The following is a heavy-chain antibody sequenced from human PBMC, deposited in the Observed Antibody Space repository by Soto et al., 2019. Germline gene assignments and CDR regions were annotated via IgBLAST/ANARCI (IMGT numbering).Heavy chain of an antibody. Sequence: SETLSLTCTVSGGCISSYYWCWIRQHPGKGLEWIENIYYSGSTYYNSSLNSRVTISVDTSKNQFSLKLSSVTAADTAVYLCARGRSDNCDIPYGMDVWGQGTTVTVSS. V-gene: IGHV4-30-4*08. D-gene: IGHD3-9*01. CDR3: ARGRSDNCDIPYGMDV. CDR1: GGCISSYY. J-gene: IGHJ6*02. CDR2: IYYSGST.